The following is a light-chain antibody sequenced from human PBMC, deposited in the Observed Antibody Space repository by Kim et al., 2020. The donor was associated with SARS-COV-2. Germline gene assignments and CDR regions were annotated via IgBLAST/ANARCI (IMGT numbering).Light chain of an antibody. CDR2: GAS. CDR3: QQYDNSRRYT. CDR1: QSVSSNY. Sequence: PGQRATLSCRTSQSVSSNYLAWYQQKPGQAPRLLIYGASSRATGIPDRFSGSRSGTDFTLTISRLEPEDSAVYYCQQYDNSRRYTFGQGTKLEI. J-gene: IGKJ2*01. V-gene: IGKV3-20*01.